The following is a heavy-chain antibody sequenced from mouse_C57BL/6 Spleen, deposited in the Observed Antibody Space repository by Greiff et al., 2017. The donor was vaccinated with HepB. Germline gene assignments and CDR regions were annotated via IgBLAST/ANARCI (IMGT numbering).Heavy chain of an antibody. Sequence: QVQLQQSGAELVKPGASVRISCKASASAFSSYWMNWGKKRPGKGLEGIGQIYPGDGDTNYNGKLKGKATLTADKSSSTAYMQLSSLTSEDSAVYFCARGTFVDYWGQGTTLTVSS. CDR2: IYPGDGDT. CDR3: ARGTFVDY. CDR1: ASAFSSYW. V-gene: IGHV1-80*01. J-gene: IGHJ2*01. D-gene: IGHD3-3*01.